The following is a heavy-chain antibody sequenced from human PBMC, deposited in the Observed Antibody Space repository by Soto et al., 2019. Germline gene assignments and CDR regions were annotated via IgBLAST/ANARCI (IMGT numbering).Heavy chain of an antibody. Sequence: SETLSLTCTVSGGSISNYYWSWTRQPPGKGLQWIGYIFSSGSTNYNPSLKSRVTISVDTSKNQFSLNLSSVTAADTAVYYCARQRRDFDYWGQGSLVTVSS. V-gene: IGHV4-59*08. J-gene: IGHJ4*02. CDR3: ARQRRDFDY. CDR2: IFSSGST. CDR1: GGSISNYY.